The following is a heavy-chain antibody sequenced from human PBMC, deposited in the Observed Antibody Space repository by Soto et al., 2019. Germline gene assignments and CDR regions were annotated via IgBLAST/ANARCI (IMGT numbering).Heavy chain of an antibody. CDR3: AREGYCISTRCRHYDYYGMDV. V-gene: IGHV1-18*01. D-gene: IGHD2-2*01. J-gene: IGHJ6*02. CDR1: GYTFTSYG. Sequence: QVQLEQSGAEVKKPGASVKVSCKASGYTFTSYGISWVRQAPGQGLEWMGWISAYNGNTNYAQKLQGRVTMTTDTSTSTAYMELRSLRSDDTAVYYCAREGYCISTRCRHYDYYGMDVWGQGTTVTVSS. CDR2: ISAYNGNT.